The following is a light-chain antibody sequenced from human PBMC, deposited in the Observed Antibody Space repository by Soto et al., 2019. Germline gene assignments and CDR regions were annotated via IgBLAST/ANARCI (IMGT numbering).Light chain of an antibody. CDR1: SSDVGSYNL. J-gene: IGLJ3*02. Sequence: QSALTQPASVSGSPGQSITISCTGTSSDVGSYNLVSWYQQHPGKAPKLMIYEGSKRASGVSNRFSGSKSGITASLTISGLQAEDEADYYVCSYAGSSTWVFGGGTKLTVL. V-gene: IGLV2-23*01. CDR3: CSYAGSSTWV. CDR2: EGS.